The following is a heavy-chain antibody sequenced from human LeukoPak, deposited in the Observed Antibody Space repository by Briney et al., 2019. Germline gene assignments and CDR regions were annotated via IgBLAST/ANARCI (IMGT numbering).Heavy chain of an antibody. V-gene: IGHV1-2*02. CDR2: INPDSGAT. CDR3: ARSEMADY. J-gene: IGHJ4*02. D-gene: IGHD1-14*01. Sequence: ASVTVSCTASGYTFTDYYIHWVRQAPGQGLEWMGWINPDSGATNYAQRFQGRVTMTRDTSISTAYMELSRLRSDDTALYYCARSEMADYWGQGTLVTVSS. CDR1: GYTFTDYY.